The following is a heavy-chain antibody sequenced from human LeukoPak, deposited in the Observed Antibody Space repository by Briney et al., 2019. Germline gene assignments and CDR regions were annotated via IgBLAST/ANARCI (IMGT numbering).Heavy chain of an antibody. Sequence: GGSLRLSCAASGFTFNSYGMHWVRQAPGKGLEWVAVIWYDGSNKYYADSVKGRFTISRDNSRNTLYLQMNSLRAEDTAVYYCAKDRMITFGGVIPEFDYWGQGTLVTVSS. D-gene: IGHD3-16*02. J-gene: IGHJ4*02. CDR2: IWYDGSNK. V-gene: IGHV3-33*06. CDR1: GFTFNSYG. CDR3: AKDRMITFGGVIPEFDY.